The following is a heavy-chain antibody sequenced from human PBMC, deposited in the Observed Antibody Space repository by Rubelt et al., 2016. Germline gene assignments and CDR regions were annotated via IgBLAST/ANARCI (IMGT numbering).Heavy chain of an antibody. Sequence: QVQLVQSGAEVKKPGSSVKVSCKASGGTFRSYAISWVRQAPGQGLEWMGGIVPIFGTATYTQKFQGRVTIIADESTSTSYMGRSSLRSEDTAVYYCARRQQLGPFDYWGQGTLVTVSS. V-gene: IGHV1-69*01. CDR3: ARRQQLGPFDY. CDR1: GGTFRSYA. D-gene: IGHD6-13*01. J-gene: IGHJ4*02. CDR2: IVPIFGTA.